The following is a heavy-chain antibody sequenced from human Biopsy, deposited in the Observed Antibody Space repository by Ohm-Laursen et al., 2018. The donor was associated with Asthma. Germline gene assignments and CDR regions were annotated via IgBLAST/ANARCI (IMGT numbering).Heavy chain of an antibody. CDR1: GFTFDDYA. Sequence: SQRLSCSASGFTFDDYAMHWVRQAPGKGLEWVSGVSWNSGSIDYADSVKGRFTISRDNAKNSLYLQMNSLRGADTALYYCVKDIRLQLWGFDSWGQGTLVTVSS. CDR2: VSWNSGSI. J-gene: IGHJ4*02. CDR3: VKDIRLQLWGFDS. D-gene: IGHD5-18*01. V-gene: IGHV3-9*01.